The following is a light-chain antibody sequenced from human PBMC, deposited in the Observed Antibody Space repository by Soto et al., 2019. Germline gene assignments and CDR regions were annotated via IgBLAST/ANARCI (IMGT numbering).Light chain of an antibody. CDR3: QQYGSSRRT. CDR1: QSVSSSY. V-gene: IGKV3-20*01. Sequence: EIVLTQSPGTLSLSPGERATLSCRASQSVSSSYLAWYQQKPGQAPRLLIYGASSRATGIPDRFSGSGSGTDFTLTISRLESEDFAVYYCQQYGSSRRTFGGGTKVEIK. J-gene: IGKJ4*01. CDR2: GAS.